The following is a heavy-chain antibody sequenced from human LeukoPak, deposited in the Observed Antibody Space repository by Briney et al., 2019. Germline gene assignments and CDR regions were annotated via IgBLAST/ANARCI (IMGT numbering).Heavy chain of an antibody. CDR1: GFTFSSYS. CDR2: VSTGSNYI. J-gene: IGHJ4*02. Sequence: GGSLRLSCTASGFTFSSYSLNWVRQAPGKGLEWVSSVSTGSNYIYYADSVKGRFTISRDNDKNSLYLQMDSLRVEDTAVYYCARSRFYFDYWGQGTLVTVSS. CDR3: ARSRFYFDY. V-gene: IGHV3-21*01.